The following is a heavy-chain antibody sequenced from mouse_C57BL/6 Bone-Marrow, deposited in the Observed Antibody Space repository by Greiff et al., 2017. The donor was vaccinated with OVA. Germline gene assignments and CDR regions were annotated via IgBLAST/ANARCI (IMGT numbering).Heavy chain of an antibody. D-gene: IGHD1-1*02. CDR3: ASLLYGSDYFDY. CDR1: GSSITSGYY. J-gene: IGHJ2*01. CDR2: ISYDGSN. V-gene: IGHV3-6*01. Sequence: ESGPGLVKPSQSLSLTCSVTGSSITSGYYWNWIRQFPGNKLEWMGYISYDGSNNYHPSLKNRISITHDTSKNQFFLKLKSVTTEDTATYYCASLLYGSDYFDYWGQGTTLTVAS.